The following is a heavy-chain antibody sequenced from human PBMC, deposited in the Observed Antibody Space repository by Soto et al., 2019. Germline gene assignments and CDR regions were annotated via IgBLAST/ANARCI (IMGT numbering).Heavy chain of an antibody. Sequence: GGSLRLSCEASGFIFSSYSMNWVRQAPGKGLEWVSYITSSSSTIYYADSVKGRFTISRDNAKNSLYLQMNSLRDEDTAVYYCARDLRYYYDSGGPNWGQGTLVTVSS. D-gene: IGHD3-22*01. J-gene: IGHJ4*02. CDR3: ARDLRYYYDSGGPN. CDR1: GFIFSSYS. V-gene: IGHV3-48*02. CDR2: ITSSSSTI.